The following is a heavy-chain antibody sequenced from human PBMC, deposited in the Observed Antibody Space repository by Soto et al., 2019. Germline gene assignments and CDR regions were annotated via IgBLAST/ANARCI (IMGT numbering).Heavy chain of an antibody. V-gene: IGHV4-39*01. J-gene: IGHJ4*02. D-gene: IGHD3-9*01. Sequence: QLQLRESGQGLVKPSETLSLTCTVSGGSIISNNHYWGWIRQPPGKGLGWIGNIYYSGTTYYNPSLKSRVTMSVDTSKGQFSLKLSSMTVADTAVYFCARRSTISRGFDYWGQGTRVTGSS. CDR2: IYYSGTT. CDR1: GGSIISNNHY. CDR3: ARRSTISRGFDY.